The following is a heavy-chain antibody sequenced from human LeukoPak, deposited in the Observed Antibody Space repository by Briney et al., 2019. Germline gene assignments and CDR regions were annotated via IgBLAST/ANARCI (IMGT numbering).Heavy chain of an antibody. V-gene: IGHV3-23*01. CDR2: IRPSGDNT. D-gene: IGHD5-12*01. J-gene: IGHJ5*02. Sequence: GGSLRLSCAASGFTFSSYDMTWVRQAPGRGLEWVSSIRPSGDNTYYGDSVKGRFTISRDNSKNTVYLQMNNMRVDDTAVYYCARVARWHWFDPWGQGTLVTVSS. CDR1: GFTFSSYD. CDR3: ARVARWHWFDP.